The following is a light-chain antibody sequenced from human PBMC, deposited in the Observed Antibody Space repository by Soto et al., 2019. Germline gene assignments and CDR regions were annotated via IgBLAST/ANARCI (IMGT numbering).Light chain of an antibody. CDR1: QSVSSY. J-gene: IGKJ1*01. CDR3: QQRSNWPWT. V-gene: IGKV3-11*01. Sequence: EIVLPQSPATLSVSPGERATLSCRASQSVSSYLAWYQHKPGQAPRLLIYDASNRATGIPARFSGSGSGTDFTLTISSLEPEDFAVYYCQQRSNWPWTFGQGTKVDI. CDR2: DAS.